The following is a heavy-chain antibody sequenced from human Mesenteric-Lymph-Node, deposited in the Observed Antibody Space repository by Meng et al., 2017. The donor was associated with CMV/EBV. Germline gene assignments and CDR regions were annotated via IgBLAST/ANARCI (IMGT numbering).Heavy chain of an antibody. D-gene: IGHD4-23*01. CDR2: INHSGST. CDR1: GGSFSCYY. CDR3: ARYQRWLKSEGGFNY. Sequence: QVPLQQWGAGLLKPSETLSLTCAVYGGSFSCYYWSWIRQPPGKGLEWIGEINHSGSTNYNPSLKSRVTISVDTSKNQFSLKLSSVTAADTAVYYCARYQRWLKSEGGFNYWGQGTLVTVSS. V-gene: IGHV4-34*01. J-gene: IGHJ4*02.